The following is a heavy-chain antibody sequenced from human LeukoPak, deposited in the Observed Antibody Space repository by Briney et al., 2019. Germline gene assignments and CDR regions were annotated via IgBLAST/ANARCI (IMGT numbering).Heavy chain of an antibody. J-gene: IGHJ4*02. V-gene: IGHV1-46*01. CDR1: GYTFTSYY. CDR2: INPSGGST. Sequence: GASVXXXCKASGYTFTSYYXHWVRQXPGQGLEWMGIINPSGGSTSYAQKFQGRVTMTRDTSTSTVYMELSSLRSEDTAVYYCAELQLSGSYSTGYWGQGTLVTVSS. CDR3: AELQLSGSYSTGY. D-gene: IGHD1-26*01.